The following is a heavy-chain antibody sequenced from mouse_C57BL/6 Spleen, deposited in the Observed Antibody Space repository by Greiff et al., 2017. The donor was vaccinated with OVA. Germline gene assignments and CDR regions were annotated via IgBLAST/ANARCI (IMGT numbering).Heavy chain of an antibody. V-gene: IGHV1-81*01. Sequence: VQGVESGAELARPGASVKLSCKASGYTFTSYGISWVKQRTGQGLEWIGEIYPRSGNTYYNEKFKGKATLTADKSSSTAYMELRSLTSEDSAVYFCARLPYDGYYPHYYAMDYWGQGTSVTVSS. CDR1: GYTFTSYG. CDR3: ARLPYDGYYPHYYAMDY. CDR2: IYPRSGNT. J-gene: IGHJ4*01. D-gene: IGHD2-3*01.